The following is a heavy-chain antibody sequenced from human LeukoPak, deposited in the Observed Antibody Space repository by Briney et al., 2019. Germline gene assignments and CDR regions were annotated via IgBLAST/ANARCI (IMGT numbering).Heavy chain of an antibody. V-gene: IGHV4-34*01. CDR1: GGYLSGYY. J-gene: IGHJ4*02. D-gene: IGHD1-26*01. CDR3: ARGSLVGPTDY. CDR2: INHSGST. Sequence: SETLSLTCAVYGGYLSGYYWSWIRQPPGKGLEWIGEINHSGSTNYNPSLKSRVTISVDTSKNQFSLKLSSVTAADTAVYYCARGSLVGPTDYWGQGTLVTVSS.